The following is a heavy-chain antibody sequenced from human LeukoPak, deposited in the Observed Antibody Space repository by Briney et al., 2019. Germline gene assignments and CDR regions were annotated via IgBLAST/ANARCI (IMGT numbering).Heavy chain of an antibody. CDR3: ARCYYDYVWGSYRPNWFDP. D-gene: IGHD3-16*02. J-gene: IGHJ5*02. CDR1: GGSISRGDYY. CDR2: IYYSGST. Sequence: SETLSLTXTVSGGSISRGDYYWSWIRQPPGKGLEWIGYIYYSGSTYYNPSLKSRVTISVDTSKNQFSLKLSSVTAADTAVYYCARCYYDYVWGSYRPNWFDPWGQGTLVTVSS. V-gene: IGHV4-30-4*08.